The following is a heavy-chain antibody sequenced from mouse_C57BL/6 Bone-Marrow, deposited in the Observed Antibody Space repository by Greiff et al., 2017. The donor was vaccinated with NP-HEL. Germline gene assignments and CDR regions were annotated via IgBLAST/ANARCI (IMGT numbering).Heavy chain of an antibody. CDR2: IHPNSGST. V-gene: IGHV1-64*01. Sequence: QVQLQQPGAELVKPGASVKLSCKASGYTFTSYWMHWVKQRPGKGLEWIGMIHPNSGSTNYNEKFKSKATLTVDNSSSTAYMQLSSLTSEDTAVYYCARKCAIYYYDSKGDYWGQGTTLTVSS. J-gene: IGHJ2*01. CDR1: GYTFTSYW. D-gene: IGHD1-1*01. CDR3: ARKCAIYYYDSKGDY.